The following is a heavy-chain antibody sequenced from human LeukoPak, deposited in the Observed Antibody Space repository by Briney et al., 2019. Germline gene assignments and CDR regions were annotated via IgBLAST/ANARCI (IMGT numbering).Heavy chain of an antibody. V-gene: IGHV3-9*01. CDR3: ARDRGQQLVTYYFDY. J-gene: IGHJ4*02. D-gene: IGHD6-13*01. Sequence: PGRSLRLSCAASGFTFDDYAMHWVRQAPGKGLEWVSGISWNSGSIGYADSVKGRFTISRDNAKNSLYLQMNSLRAEDTAVYYCARDRGQQLVTYYFDYWGQGTLVTVSS. CDR1: GFTFDDYA. CDR2: ISWNSGSI.